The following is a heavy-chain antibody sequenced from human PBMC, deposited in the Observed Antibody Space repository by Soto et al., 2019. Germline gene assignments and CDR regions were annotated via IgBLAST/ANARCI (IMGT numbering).Heavy chain of an antibody. CDR2: IIPIFGTA. CDR1: GGTFSSYS. Sequence: SVKVSCKASGGTFSSYSISWVLQAPGQGLEWMGGIIPIFGTANYAQKFQGRVTITADESTSTAYMELSSLRSEDTAVYYCARALRYYDSSGYYYGLDYWGQGTLVTVSS. J-gene: IGHJ4*02. CDR3: ARALRYYDSSGYYYGLDY. D-gene: IGHD3-22*01. V-gene: IGHV1-69*13.